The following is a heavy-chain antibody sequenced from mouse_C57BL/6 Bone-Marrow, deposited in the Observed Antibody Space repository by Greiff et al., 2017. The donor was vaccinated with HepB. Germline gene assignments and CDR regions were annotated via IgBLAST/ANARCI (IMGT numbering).Heavy chain of an antibody. CDR1: GYTFTNYW. D-gene: IGHD2-10*01. V-gene: IGHV1-63*01. Sequence: QVQLQQSGAELVRPGTSVKMSCKASGYTFTNYWIGWAKQRPGHGLEWIGDIYPGGGYTNYNEKFKGKATLTADKSSSTTYMQFSSLTSEDSAIYYCASAYPTGYFDYWGQGTTLTVSS. CDR3: ASAYPTGYFDY. CDR2: IYPGGGYT. J-gene: IGHJ2*01.